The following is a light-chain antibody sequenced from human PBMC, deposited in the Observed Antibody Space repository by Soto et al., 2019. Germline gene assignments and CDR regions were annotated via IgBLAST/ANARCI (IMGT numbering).Light chain of an antibody. CDR1: TNDVGGYNY. CDR2: GVT. Sequence: QSALTQPASASGSPGQSITISCSGTTNDVGGYNYVSWYQQHPGKAPKLLIYGVTDRPSGVSSRFSGSKSGNAASLTISGLQAEDEGDYYCSSYTSSYTWIFGGGTKLTVL. V-gene: IGLV2-14*03. CDR3: SSYTSSYTWI. J-gene: IGLJ3*02.